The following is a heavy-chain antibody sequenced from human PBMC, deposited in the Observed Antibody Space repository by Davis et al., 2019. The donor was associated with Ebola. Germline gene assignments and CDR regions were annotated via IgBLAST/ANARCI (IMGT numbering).Heavy chain of an antibody. Sequence: GESLKISCAASGFTFSNAWMSWVRQAPGKGLEWVGRIRSKANSYATAYAASVKGRFTISRDDSKNTAYLQMNSLKTEDTAVYYCTGSDGDYDYWGQGTLVTVSS. CDR1: GFTFSNAW. J-gene: IGHJ4*02. CDR2: IRSKANSYAT. V-gene: IGHV3-73*01. D-gene: IGHD4-17*01. CDR3: TGSDGDYDY.